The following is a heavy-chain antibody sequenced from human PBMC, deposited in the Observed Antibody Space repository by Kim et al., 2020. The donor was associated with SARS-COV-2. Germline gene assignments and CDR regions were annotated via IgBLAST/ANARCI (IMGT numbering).Heavy chain of an antibody. CDR1: GGSFSGYY. Sequence: SETLSLTCAVYGGSFSGYYWSWIRQPPGKGLEWIGEINHSGSTNYNPSLKSRVTISVDTSKNQFSLKLSSVTAADTAVYYCARVLYGDCGGYYFDYWGQGTLVTVSS. CDR2: INHSGST. D-gene: IGHD4-17*01. J-gene: IGHJ4*02. CDR3: ARVLYGDCGGYYFDY. V-gene: IGHV4-34*01.